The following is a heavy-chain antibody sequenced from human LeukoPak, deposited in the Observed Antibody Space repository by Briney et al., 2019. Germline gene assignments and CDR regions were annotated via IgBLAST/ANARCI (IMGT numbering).Heavy chain of an antibody. D-gene: IGHD1-26*01. J-gene: IGHJ4*02. CDR1: GFTVSSNY. CDR2: IYSGGGT. CDR3: ARQYSGSWPIGDY. Sequence: GGSLRLSCAASGFTVSSNYMSWVRQAPGKGLEWVSVIYSGGGTYYADSVKGRFTISRDNSKNTLYLQMNSLRAEDTAVYYCARQYSGSWPIGDYWGQGTLVTVSS. V-gene: IGHV3-66*04.